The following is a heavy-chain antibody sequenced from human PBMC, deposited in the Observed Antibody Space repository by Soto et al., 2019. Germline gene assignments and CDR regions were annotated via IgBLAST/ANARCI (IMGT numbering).Heavy chain of an antibody. Sequence: ASVKVSCKASGYTFTSDDINWVRQATGQGLEWMGWMNPNSGNTGYAQKFQGRVTMTRNTSISTAYMELSSLRSEDTAVYYCARKIRLGYCTNGVCYNGDDAFDIWGQGTMVTVSS. J-gene: IGHJ3*02. V-gene: IGHV1-8*01. CDR1: GYTFTSDD. D-gene: IGHD2-8*01. CDR2: MNPNSGNT. CDR3: ARKIRLGYCTNGVCYNGDDAFDI.